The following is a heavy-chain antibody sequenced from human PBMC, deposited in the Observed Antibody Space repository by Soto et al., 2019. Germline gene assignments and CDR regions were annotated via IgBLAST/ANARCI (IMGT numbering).Heavy chain of an antibody. V-gene: IGHV4-39*01. CDR3: VSQRTTVLTQAYFDY. J-gene: IGHJ4*02. D-gene: IGHD4-17*01. Sequence: SETLSLTCTVSGGSVANSSYYWGWIRQSPGKGLEWIGSVYYRGRIYSKSSVKSRVTISVDTSKNQFSLNFNSVTASDTALYYCVSQRTTVLTQAYFDYWGPGALVTVSS. CDR2: VYYRGRI. CDR1: GGSVANSSYY.